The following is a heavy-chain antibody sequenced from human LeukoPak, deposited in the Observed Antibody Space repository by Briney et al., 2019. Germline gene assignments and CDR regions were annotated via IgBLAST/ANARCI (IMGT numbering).Heavy chain of an antibody. J-gene: IGHJ4*02. V-gene: IGHV3-30*02. CDR3: ARETHYDSSGYHNDY. CDR1: GFTFSNFG. Sequence: GGSLRLSCAASGFTFSNFGMHWVRQAPGKGLEWVTFIPYDGSNKYYADSVKGRLTISRDNAKNSLYLQMNSLRAEDTSVYYCARETHYDSSGYHNDYWGQGTLVSVSS. D-gene: IGHD3-22*01. CDR2: IPYDGSNK.